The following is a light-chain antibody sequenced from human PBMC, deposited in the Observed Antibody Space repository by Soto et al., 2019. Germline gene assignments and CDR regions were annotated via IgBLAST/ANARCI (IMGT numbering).Light chain of an antibody. CDR1: QRISTY. CDR2: GAS. V-gene: IGKV1-39*01. Sequence: DIPMTQSPSSLFANVGDRVTITCRASQRISTYLHWYQQRPGKAPSLLIYGASNLHRGVPSRFSGRGSGTDFTLTISSLQHEDVATYYCQHTRTTPRTFGQGTKVEIK. J-gene: IGKJ1*01. CDR3: QHTRTTPRT.